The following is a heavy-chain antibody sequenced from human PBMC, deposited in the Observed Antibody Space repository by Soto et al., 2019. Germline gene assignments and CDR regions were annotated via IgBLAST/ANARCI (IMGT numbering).Heavy chain of an antibody. J-gene: IGHJ1*01. CDR1: GSSISSYY. CDR3: VRETVGVTDFQH. Sequence: QVQLQESGPGLVKPSETLSLTCTVSGSSISSYYWSWIRQPPGKGLEWIGYIYGTGSTNYNPSLKSRVDMAIDTSKNQFSLNLSSVTPADTAVYYCVRETVGVTDFQHWGQGTLVTVSS. V-gene: IGHV4-59*01. D-gene: IGHD3-10*01. CDR2: IYGTGST.